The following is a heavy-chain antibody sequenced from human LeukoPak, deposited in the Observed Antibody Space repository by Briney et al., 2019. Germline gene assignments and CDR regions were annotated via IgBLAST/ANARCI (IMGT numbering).Heavy chain of an antibody. D-gene: IGHD3-3*01. CDR3: ATAHLPLRFLEWFTSMDV. J-gene: IGHJ6*02. Sequence: ASVKVSCKASGYTFTSYDINWVRQATGQGLEWMGWMNPNSGNTDYAQKFQGRVTMTRNTSISTAYMELSSLRSEDTAVYYCATAHLPLRFLEWFTSMDVWGQGTTVTVSS. CDR1: GYTFTSYD. CDR2: MNPNSGNT. V-gene: IGHV1-8*01.